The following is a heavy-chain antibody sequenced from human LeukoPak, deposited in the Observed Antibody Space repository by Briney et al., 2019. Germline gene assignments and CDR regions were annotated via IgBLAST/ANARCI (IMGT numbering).Heavy chain of an antibody. D-gene: IGHD2-15*01. Sequence: ASVKVSCKASGYTFTSYYMHWVRQAPGQGLEWMGIINPSGGSTSYAQKFQGRVTMTRDMSTSTVYMELSSLRSEDTAVYYCARTGYCSGGSCYSAGAFDIWGQGTMVTVSS. V-gene: IGHV1-46*01. CDR2: INPSGGST. J-gene: IGHJ3*02. CDR3: ARTGYCSGGSCYSAGAFDI. CDR1: GYTFTSYY.